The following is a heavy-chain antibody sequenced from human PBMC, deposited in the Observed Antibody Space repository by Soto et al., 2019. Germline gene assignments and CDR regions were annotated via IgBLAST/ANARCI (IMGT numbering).Heavy chain of an antibody. Sequence: QVQLQESGPGLVKPSGTLSLTCTVSGASISSFNWWSWVRQPPGKGLEWLGQIHHNGNTDYNASLKSRVTISIDKSKNQFSLNLNSVTVADTAVYYCVRVPNYWGQGTLVTVSS. CDR1: GASISSFNW. J-gene: IGHJ4*02. V-gene: IGHV4-4*02. CDR3: VRVPNY. CDR2: IHHNGNT.